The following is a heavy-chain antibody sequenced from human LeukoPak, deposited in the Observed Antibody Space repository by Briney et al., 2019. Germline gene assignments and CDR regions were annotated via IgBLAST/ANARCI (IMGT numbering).Heavy chain of an antibody. V-gene: IGHV3-23*01. CDR1: GFTFSSYG. CDR3: AKDLHDSWAVDY. D-gene: IGHD3-3*01. CDR2: IGVGGDT. J-gene: IGHJ4*02. Sequence: GGSLRLSCAASGFTFSSYGMSWVRRAPGKGLEWVSHIGVGGDTDFADSVKGRITISRDNSKKTLYLQMNSLTADDTALYYCAKDLHDSWAVDYWGPGILVTVSS.